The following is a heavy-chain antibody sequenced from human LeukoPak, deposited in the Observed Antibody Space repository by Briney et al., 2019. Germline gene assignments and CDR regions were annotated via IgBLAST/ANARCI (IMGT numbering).Heavy chain of an antibody. CDR3: ARGLLSGSYGADY. D-gene: IGHD1-26*01. Sequence: PSETLSLTCAVYGGSFSGYYWSWIRQPPGNGLEWIGEINHSGSTNYNPSLKSRVTISVDTSKNQFSLKLSSVTAADTAVYYCARGLLSGSYGADYWGQGTLVTVSS. J-gene: IGHJ4*02. V-gene: IGHV4-34*01. CDR2: INHSGST. CDR1: GGSFSGYY.